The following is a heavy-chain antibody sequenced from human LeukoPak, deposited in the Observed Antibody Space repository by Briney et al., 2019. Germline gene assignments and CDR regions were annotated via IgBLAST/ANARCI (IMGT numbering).Heavy chain of an antibody. CDR3: ARESYWGSAGKGFDY. D-gene: IGHD7-27*01. V-gene: IGHV3-48*02. CDR1: GFIFTDDS. J-gene: IGHJ4*02. CDR2: IDRTSNNI. Sequence: GGSLRLSCAASGFIFTDDSMNWVRQAPGNGLEWVSYIDRTSNNIYYPDSVKGRFTISRDNAKNSLFLQMNRLRDEETAVYYCARESYWGSAGKGFDYWGQGTLVSVSS.